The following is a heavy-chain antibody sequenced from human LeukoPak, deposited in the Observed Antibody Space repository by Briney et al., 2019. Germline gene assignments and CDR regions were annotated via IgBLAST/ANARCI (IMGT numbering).Heavy chain of an antibody. J-gene: IGHJ4*02. CDR1: GYTFTSYD. CDR2: INPNSGGT. D-gene: IGHD2-15*01. Sequence: ASVKVSCKASGYTFTSYDINWVRQATGQGLEWMGWINPNSGGTNYAQKFQGRVTMTRDTSISTAYMELSRLRSDDTAVYYCARGGSKDFDYWGQGTLVTVSS. CDR3: ARGGSKDFDY. V-gene: IGHV1-2*02.